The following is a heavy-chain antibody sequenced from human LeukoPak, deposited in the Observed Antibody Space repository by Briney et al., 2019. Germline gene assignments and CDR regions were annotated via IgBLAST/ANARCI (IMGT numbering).Heavy chain of an antibody. CDR2: ISYDGSKK. V-gene: IGHV3-30*03. CDR3: ARYAMVRGVIYYFDY. J-gene: IGHJ4*02. D-gene: IGHD3-10*01. Sequence: GGSLRLSCAASGFTFSSYVMHWVRQAPGKGLEWVGVISYDGSKKYYADSVKGRFTISRDNSKNTLYMQMNSLRAEDTAVYYCARYAMVRGVIYYFDYWGQGTLVTVSS. CDR1: GFTFSSYV.